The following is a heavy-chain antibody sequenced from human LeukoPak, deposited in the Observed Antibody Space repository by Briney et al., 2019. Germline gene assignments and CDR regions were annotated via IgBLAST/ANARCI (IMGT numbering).Heavy chain of an antibody. Sequence: GGSLRLSCAASGFTFDDFAMHWIRQAPGKGLEWVSGSNWISDSIGYADSVKGRFTISRDNAKNSLYLQMNSLRPEDTAFYYCAKGSGFYTYDLDYFDYWGQGTLVTVSS. V-gene: IGHV3-9*01. CDR1: GFTFDDFA. CDR2: SNWISDSI. D-gene: IGHD3/OR15-3a*01. J-gene: IGHJ4*02. CDR3: AKGSGFYTYDLDYFDY.